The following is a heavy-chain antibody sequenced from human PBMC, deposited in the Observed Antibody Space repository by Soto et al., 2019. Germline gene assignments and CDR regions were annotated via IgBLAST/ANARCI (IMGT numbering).Heavy chain of an antibody. D-gene: IGHD3-22*01. J-gene: IGHJ4*02. V-gene: IGHV2-70*04. CDR2: IDWDDDK. Sequence: SGPTLVNPTQTLTLTCTFSGFSLSTSGMRVSWIRQPPGKALEWLARIDWDDDKFYSTSLKTRLTISKDTSKNQVVLTMTNMDPVDKATYSCARTLGDTTGYYLHSFEYWGQGTLVTVS. CDR3: ARTLGDTTGYYLHSFEY. CDR1: GFSLSTSGMR.